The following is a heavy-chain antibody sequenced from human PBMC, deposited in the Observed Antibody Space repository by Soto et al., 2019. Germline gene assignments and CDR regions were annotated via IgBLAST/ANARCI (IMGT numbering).Heavy chain of an antibody. CDR3: AKDAVYKDGLWLMDS. CDR1: GFTISTFA. Sequence: AGGSLRLSCAASGFTISTFAMTWVRQAPGKGLECVSDVTGSGGQIHYADSVKGRFTISKDNSKNTLYLQMSNLREEDTALYYCAKDAVYKDGLWLMDSWGQGTLVTVSS. J-gene: IGHJ5*02. V-gene: IGHV3-23*01. CDR2: VTGSGGQI. D-gene: IGHD2-21*01.